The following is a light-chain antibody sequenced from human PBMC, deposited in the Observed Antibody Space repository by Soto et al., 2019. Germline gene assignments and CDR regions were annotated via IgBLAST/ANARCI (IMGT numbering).Light chain of an antibody. CDR3: QQYKDWTTT. V-gene: IGKV3-15*01. Sequence: EIVMTQSPATLSVSPGERASLSCRATQSVSTTVAWYHQKPGQAPRLXVYGASTRETGIPARFSGSGAGTDFTLTITSLQSEDFAVYFCQQYKDWTTTFGQGTKVDIK. CDR2: GAS. J-gene: IGKJ1*01. CDR1: QSVSTT.